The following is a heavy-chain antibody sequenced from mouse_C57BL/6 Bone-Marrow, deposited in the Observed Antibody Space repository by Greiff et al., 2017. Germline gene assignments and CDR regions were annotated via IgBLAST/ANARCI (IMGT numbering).Heavy chain of an antibody. CDR2: ISYDGSN. CDR1: GYSITSGYY. Sequence: EVQLQQSGPGLVKPSQSLSLTCSVTGYSITSGYYWNWIRQFPGNKLEWMGYISYDGSNNYNPSLKNRISITRDTSKNQFFLKLNSVTTEDTATYYCARGSRWYFDVWGTGTTVTVSS. CDR3: ARGSRWYFDV. J-gene: IGHJ1*03. V-gene: IGHV3-6*01.